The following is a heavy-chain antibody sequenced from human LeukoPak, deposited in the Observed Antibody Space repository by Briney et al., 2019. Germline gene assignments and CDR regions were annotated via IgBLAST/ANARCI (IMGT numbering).Heavy chain of an antibody. CDR3: TTVTMVRDYDY. V-gene: IGHV3-15*01. Sequence: GGSLRLSCAASGFPFSDDWMSWVRQAPGKGLEWVGRIKKKGDGGTTDYAAPVKGRFTIARDDSKNMLYLEMSNLKIEDTAVYYCTTVTMVRDYDYWGQGTLVIVSS. CDR1: GFPFSDDW. CDR2: IKKKGDGGTT. D-gene: IGHD3-10*01. J-gene: IGHJ4*02.